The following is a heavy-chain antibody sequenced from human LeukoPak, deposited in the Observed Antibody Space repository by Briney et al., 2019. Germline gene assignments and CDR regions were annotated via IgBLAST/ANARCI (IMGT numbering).Heavy chain of an antibody. D-gene: IGHD5-24*01. V-gene: IGHV3-9*01. J-gene: IGHJ3*02. CDR2: ISWNSGSI. CDR1: GFTFDDYA. Sequence: GRSLRLSCAASGFTFDDYAMHWVRQAPGKGLEWVSGISWNSGSIGYADSVKGRFTISRDNAKNSLYLQMNSLRAEDTALYYCAKAARDAADASDIWGQGTMVTVSS. CDR3: AKAARDAADASDI.